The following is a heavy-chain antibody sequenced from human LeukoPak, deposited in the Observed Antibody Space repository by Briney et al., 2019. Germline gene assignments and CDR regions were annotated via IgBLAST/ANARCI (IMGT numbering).Heavy chain of an antibody. CDR1: GGSFSGYY. J-gene: IGHJ4*02. CDR3: ARGQNWGSYFDY. D-gene: IGHD7-27*01. V-gene: IGHV4-34*01. CDR2: INHSGST. Sequence: SETLSLTCAVYGGSFSGYYWSWIRQPPGKGLEWIGEINHSGSTNYNPSLKSRVTITVDTSKNQFSLKLSSVTAADTAVYYCARGQNWGSYFDYWGQGTLVTVSS.